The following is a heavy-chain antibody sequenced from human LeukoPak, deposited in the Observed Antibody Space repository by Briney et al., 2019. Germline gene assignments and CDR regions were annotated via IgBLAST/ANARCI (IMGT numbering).Heavy chain of an antibody. Sequence: GGSLRLSCAASGFTVSSNYMSWVRQAPGKGLEWVSLIYSGGSTYYADSVKGRFTISRDNSKNTLYLQMNSLRAEDTAVYYCARGAQYSSSWFFDYWGQGTLVTVSS. CDR1: GFTVSSNY. CDR2: IYSGGST. V-gene: IGHV3-66*01. D-gene: IGHD6-13*01. J-gene: IGHJ4*02. CDR3: ARGAQYSSSWFFDY.